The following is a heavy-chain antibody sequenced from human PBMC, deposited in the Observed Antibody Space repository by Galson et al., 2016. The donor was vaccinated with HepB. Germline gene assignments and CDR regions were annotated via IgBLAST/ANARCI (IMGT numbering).Heavy chain of an antibody. Sequence: SLRLSCAASGFTVSSKYMSWVRQAPGKGLEWVSVIDGGGSTYYADSVKGRFTISRGSARNTPLLQMKSLRAEDTAIYYCASAYYHYYYYYAMDVWGQGTTVTVSS. D-gene: IGHD3-10*01. CDR1: GFTVSSKY. CDR2: IDGGGST. CDR3: ASAYYHYYYYYAMDV. V-gene: IGHV3-53*01. J-gene: IGHJ6*02.